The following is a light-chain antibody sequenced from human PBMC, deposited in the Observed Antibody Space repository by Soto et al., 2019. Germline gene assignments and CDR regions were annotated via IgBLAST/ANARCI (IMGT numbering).Light chain of an antibody. J-gene: IGLJ1*01. CDR2: DVS. Sequence: QSALTQSRSVSGSPGQSVTISCTGTSSDVGGYNYVSWYQQHPGKAPKLMIYDVSKRPSGVPDRCSGSKSGNTASLTISGLQAEDEADYYCCSYAGSYTSDFGTGTKLTVL. CDR3: CSYAGSYTSD. CDR1: SSDVGGYNY. V-gene: IGLV2-11*01.